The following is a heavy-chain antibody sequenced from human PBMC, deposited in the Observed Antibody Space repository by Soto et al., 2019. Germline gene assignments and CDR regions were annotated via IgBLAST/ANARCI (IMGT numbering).Heavy chain of an antibody. V-gene: IGHV3-7*01. CDR2: IKQDGSEK. CDR3: ARGGRDAYDWFDP. D-gene: IGHD3-16*01. J-gene: IGHJ5*02. CDR1: GFTFSDYW. Sequence: EAQLVESGGGLVQPGGSLRVSCAVSGFTFSDYWMSWVRQAPGKGLEWVAKIKQDGSEKDYVDSVKGRFTISRDNANNSQDLHMYSLRVEDTAIYYCARGGRDAYDWFDPWGQGTLVTVSS.